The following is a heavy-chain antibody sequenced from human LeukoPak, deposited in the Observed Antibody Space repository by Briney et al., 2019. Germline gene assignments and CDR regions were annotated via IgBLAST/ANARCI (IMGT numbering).Heavy chain of an antibody. CDR2: IWYDGSQT. Sequence: GGSLRLSCAAAGFSFSSYGMHWVRQAPHKGLEWVATIWYDGSQTYSADSVKGRFTISRDNSKNTVYLHMNSLRAEDTAVYYCAKDRRGFSYGYWGFDYWGQGALVTVSS. D-gene: IGHD5-18*01. CDR1: GFSFSSYG. CDR3: AKDRRGFSYGYWGFDY. V-gene: IGHV3-33*06. J-gene: IGHJ4*02.